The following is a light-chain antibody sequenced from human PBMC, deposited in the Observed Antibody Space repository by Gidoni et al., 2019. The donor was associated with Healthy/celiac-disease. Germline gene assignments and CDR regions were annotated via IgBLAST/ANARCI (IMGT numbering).Light chain of an antibody. J-gene: IGKJ2*01. CDR2: VAS. CDR1: QRVSSSY. V-gene: IGKV3-20*01. Sequence: EIVLTQSPGTLSLSPGERATLSCRASQRVSSSYLAWYQQKPGQAPRLLIYVASSRATGIPDRFSGSGSGTDFTLTISRLEPEDFAVYYCQQYGSSPPYTFXQXTKLEIK. CDR3: QQYGSSPPYT.